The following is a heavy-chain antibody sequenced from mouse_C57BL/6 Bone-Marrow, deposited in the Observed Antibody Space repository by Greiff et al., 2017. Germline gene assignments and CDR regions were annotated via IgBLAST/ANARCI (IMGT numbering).Heavy chain of an antibody. Sequence: VQLQQPGAELVKPGASVKLSCKASGYTFTSYWMHWVKQRPGQGLEWIGMIHPNSGSTNYNEKFKSKATLTVDKSSSTAYMQLSSLTSDDSAVYYCARDYWDYFDYWGQGTTLTVSS. CDR2: IHPNSGST. CDR1: GYTFTSYW. CDR3: ARDYWDYFDY. J-gene: IGHJ2*01. D-gene: IGHD2-13*01. V-gene: IGHV1-64*01.